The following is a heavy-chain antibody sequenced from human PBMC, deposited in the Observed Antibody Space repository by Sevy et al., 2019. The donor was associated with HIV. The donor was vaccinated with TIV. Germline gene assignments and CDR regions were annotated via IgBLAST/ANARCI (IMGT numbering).Heavy chain of an antibody. Sequence: GSLRLSCAASGFTFSSYWMHWVRQAPGKGLVWVSRINSDGSSTSYADSVKGRFTISRDNAKNTLYLQMNSLRAEDTAVYYCARDRRYSGSYGNYYYYYGMDVWGQGTTVTVSS. D-gene: IGHD1-26*01. CDR1: GFTFSSYW. V-gene: IGHV3-74*01. J-gene: IGHJ6*02. CDR2: INSDGSST. CDR3: ARDRRYSGSYGNYYYYYGMDV.